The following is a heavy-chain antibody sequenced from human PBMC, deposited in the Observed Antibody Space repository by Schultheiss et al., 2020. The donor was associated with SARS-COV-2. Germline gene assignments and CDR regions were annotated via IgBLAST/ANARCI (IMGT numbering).Heavy chain of an antibody. D-gene: IGHD5-12*01. CDR2: INHSGST. V-gene: IGHV4-34*01. Sequence: SETLSLTCAVFGGPFSGYYWSWIRQPPGKGLEWIGEINHSGSTNYNPSLKSRVTISVDKSKNQFSLKLSSVTAADTAVYYCASGYEALDYWGQGTLVTVSS. CDR1: GGPFSGYY. J-gene: IGHJ4*02. CDR3: ASGYEALDY.